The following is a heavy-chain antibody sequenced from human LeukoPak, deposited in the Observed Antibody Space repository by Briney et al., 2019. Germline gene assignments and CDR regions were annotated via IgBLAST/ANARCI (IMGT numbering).Heavy chain of an antibody. CDR3: AKVPLEWGSYGLFDY. J-gene: IGHJ4*02. CDR2: ISYDGSNK. V-gene: IGHV3-30*18. Sequence: GGSLRLSCAASGFTFSSYGMHWVRQAPGKGLEWVAVISYDGSNKYYADSVKGRFTISRDNSKNTLYLQMNSLRAEDTAVYYCAKVPLEWGSYGLFDYWGQGTLVTVSS. D-gene: IGHD3-16*01. CDR1: GFTFSSYG.